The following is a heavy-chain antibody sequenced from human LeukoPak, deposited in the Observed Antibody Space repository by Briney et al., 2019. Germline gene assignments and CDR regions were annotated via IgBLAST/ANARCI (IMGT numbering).Heavy chain of an antibody. V-gene: IGHV3-21*01. CDR2: ISSSSSYI. J-gene: IGHJ3*02. D-gene: IGHD5-18*01. CDR1: GFTFSSYS. CDR3: ARGYSSRGAFDI. Sequence: GGSLRLSCAASGFTFSSYSMNWVRQAPGKGLEWISSISSSSSYIYYADSVKGRFTISRDNAKNSLYLQMNSLRAEDTAVYYCARGYSSRGAFDIWGQGTMVTVSS.